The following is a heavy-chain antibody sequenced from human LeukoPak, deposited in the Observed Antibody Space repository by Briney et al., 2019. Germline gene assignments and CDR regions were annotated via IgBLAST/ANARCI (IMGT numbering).Heavy chain of an antibody. CDR3: ASTRRAVASRGWFDP. D-gene: IGHD6-19*01. V-gene: IGHV4-39*01. Sequence: SETLSLTCTVSGGSFSTYYWSWIRQPPGKGLEWIGSIYYSGSTYYNPSLKSRVTISVDTSKYQFSLKLSSVTAADTAVYYCASTRRAVASRGWFDPWGQGTLVTVSS. J-gene: IGHJ5*02. CDR2: IYYSGST. CDR1: GGSFSTYY.